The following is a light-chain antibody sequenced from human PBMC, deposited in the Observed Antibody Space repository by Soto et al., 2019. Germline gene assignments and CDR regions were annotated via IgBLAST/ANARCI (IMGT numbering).Light chain of an antibody. CDR2: LGS. CDR1: QSLLHSNGYNY. J-gene: IGKJ1*01. V-gene: IGKV2-28*01. Sequence: DIVLTQSPLSLPVTPGEPASISCRSSQSLLHSNGYNYLDWYLQKPGQSPQLLIFLGSNRASGVPDRVSGSGSGTDFTLKISSEEAEDVGVYYCMQALQTRAFGQGTKMEI. CDR3: MQALQTRA.